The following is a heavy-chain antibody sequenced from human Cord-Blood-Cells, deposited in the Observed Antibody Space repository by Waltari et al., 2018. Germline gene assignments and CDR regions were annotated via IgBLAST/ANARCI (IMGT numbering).Heavy chain of an antibody. D-gene: IGHD6-13*01. J-gene: IGHJ3*02. CDR2: IIPIFGTA. CDR3: ARAALYSSSWYAFDI. Sequence: KKPGSSVKVSCKASGGTFSSYAISWVRQAPGQGLEWMGGIIPIFGTANYARKFQGRVTITADESTSTAYMELSSLRSEDTAVYYCARAALYSSSWYAFDIWGQGTMVTVSS. CDR1: GGTFSSYA. V-gene: IGHV1-69*01.